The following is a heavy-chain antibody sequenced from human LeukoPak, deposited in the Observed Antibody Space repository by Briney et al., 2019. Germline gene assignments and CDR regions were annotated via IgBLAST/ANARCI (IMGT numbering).Heavy chain of an antibody. Sequence: GASVKVSCKASGYTFTSYGISWVRQAPGQGLEWMGRISAYNGNTNYAQKLQGRVTMTTDTSTSTAYMELRSLRSDDKAVYYCARSPGKYCSSTSCTFPPAIDYWGQGTLVTVSS. D-gene: IGHD2-2*01. V-gene: IGHV1-18*01. CDR1: GYTFTSYG. J-gene: IGHJ4*02. CDR2: ISAYNGNT. CDR3: ARSPGKYCSSTSCTFPPAIDY.